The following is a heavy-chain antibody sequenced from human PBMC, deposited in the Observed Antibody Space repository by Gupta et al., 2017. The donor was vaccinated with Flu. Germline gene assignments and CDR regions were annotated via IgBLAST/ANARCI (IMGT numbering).Heavy chain of an antibody. CDR2: ISGSGVST. D-gene: IGHD2-2*01. V-gene: IGHV3-23*01. CDR1: GFTFSSYA. CDR3: AKVGPGGLVVVSAATDDYYYYGMDV. Sequence: EVQLLESGGGLVQPGGSLRLSCAASGFTFSSYAMTWVRQAPGKGLEWVSTISGSGVSTYYADAVKGRFTISRDNSKNTLYLQMTSLRAEDTAVYYGAKVGPGGLVVVSAATDDYYYYGMDVWGPGTTVTVSS. J-gene: IGHJ6*02.